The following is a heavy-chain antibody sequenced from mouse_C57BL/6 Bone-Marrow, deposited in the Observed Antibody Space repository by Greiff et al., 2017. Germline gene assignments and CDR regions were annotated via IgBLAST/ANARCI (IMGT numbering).Heavy chain of an antibody. CDR2: IDPENGDT. CDR1: GFNIKDDY. J-gene: IGHJ4*01. Sequence: VQLQQSGAELVRPGASVKLSCTASGFNIKDDYMHWVKQRPEQGLEWIGWIDPENGDTEYASKFQGKATITADTSSNTAYLQLSSLTSEDTAVYYCTVYYGCSLTPAMDYWGQGTSVTVSS. V-gene: IGHV14-4*01. CDR3: TVYYGCSLTPAMDY. D-gene: IGHD1-1*01.